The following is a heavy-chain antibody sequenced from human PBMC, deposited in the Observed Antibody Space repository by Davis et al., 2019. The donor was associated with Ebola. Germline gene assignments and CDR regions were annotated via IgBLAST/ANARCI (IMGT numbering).Heavy chain of an antibody. CDR2: IYYSGST. CDR1: GGSISSGDYY. D-gene: IGHD6-13*01. CDR3: GAAAAGTPLPPTQ. J-gene: IGHJ4*02. Sequence: PSETLSLTCTVSGGSISSGDYYWSWIRQPPGKGLEWIGYIYYSGSTYYNPSLKSRVTISVDTSKNQFSLKLSSVTAADTAVYYCGAAAAGTPLPPTQWGQGTLVTVSS. V-gene: IGHV4-30-4*08.